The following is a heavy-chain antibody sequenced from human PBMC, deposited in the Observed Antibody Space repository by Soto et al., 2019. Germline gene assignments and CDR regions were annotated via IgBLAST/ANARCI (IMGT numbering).Heavy chain of an antibody. V-gene: IGHV3-74*01. CDR3: ARDRSGSYDY. CDR2: INSDGSST. CDR1: GFTFSSFW. J-gene: IGHJ4*02. Sequence: GGSLRLCCAASGFTFSSFWMHWVRQVPGKGLVWVSHINSDGSSTRYADSVKGRFTISRDNARNTLYLQMNGLRADDTAVYYCARDRSGSYDYWGQGTLVTVSS. D-gene: IGHD1-26*01.